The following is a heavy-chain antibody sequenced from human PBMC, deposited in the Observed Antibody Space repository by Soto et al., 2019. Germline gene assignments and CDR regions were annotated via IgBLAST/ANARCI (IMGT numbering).Heavy chain of an antibody. Sequence: GGSLRLSCAASGFTFSSYGMHWVRQAPGKGLEWVAVISYDGSNKYYADSVKGRFTISRDNSKNTLYLQMNSLRAEDTAVYYCAKDLRDSSSKRVLRGPGMDVWGQGTTVTVSS. CDR1: GFTFSSYG. D-gene: IGHD6-13*01. CDR2: ISYDGSNK. CDR3: AKDLRDSSSKRVLRGPGMDV. V-gene: IGHV3-30*18. J-gene: IGHJ6*02.